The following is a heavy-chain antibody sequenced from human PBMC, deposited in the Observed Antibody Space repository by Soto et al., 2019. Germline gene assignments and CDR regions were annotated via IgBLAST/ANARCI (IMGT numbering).Heavy chain of an antibody. V-gene: IGHV3-23*01. J-gene: IGHJ4*02. CDR3: AKDRLSPTKHSDY. CDR2: ISGSGGTT. CDR1: GFTFSSYA. D-gene: IGHD3-3*02. Sequence: GGSLRLSCAASGFTFSSYAMSWVRQAPGKGLEWVSGISGSGGTTYYADSVKGRFTISRDNSKNTLYLQMDSLRAEDTAVYYCAKDRLSPTKHSDYWGQGTLVTVSS.